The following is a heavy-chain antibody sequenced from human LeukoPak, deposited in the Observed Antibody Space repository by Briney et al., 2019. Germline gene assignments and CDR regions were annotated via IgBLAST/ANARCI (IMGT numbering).Heavy chain of an antibody. CDR2: ISGSGGST. CDR3: AKDHKMITFGGVIVNYYFDY. J-gene: IGHJ4*02. CDR1: GFTFSSYA. V-gene: IGHV3-23*01. Sequence: GGSLRLSCAASGFTFSSYAMSWVRQAPGKGLEWVSAISGSGGSTYYADSVKGRFTISRGNSKNTLYLQMNSLRAEDTAVYYCAKDHKMITFGGVIVNYYFDYWGQGTLVTVSS. D-gene: IGHD3-16*02.